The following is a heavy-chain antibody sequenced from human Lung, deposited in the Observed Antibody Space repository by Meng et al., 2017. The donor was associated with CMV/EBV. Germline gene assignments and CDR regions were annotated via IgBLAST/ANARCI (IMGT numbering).Heavy chain of an antibody. CDR2: ISAYNGNT. J-gene: IGHJ4*02. Sequence: QAQLGQAGGEVRDPGAPLKVSCKASGYTFTNYGITWVRQAPGQGLEWMGWISAYNGNTNYAQTLQGRVTMTTDTSTSTAYMELRSLRSDDTAVYYCARVEVGITSGDYWGQGTLVTVSS. CDR1: GYTFTNYG. D-gene: IGHD1-26*01. V-gene: IGHV1-18*01. CDR3: ARVEVGITSGDY.